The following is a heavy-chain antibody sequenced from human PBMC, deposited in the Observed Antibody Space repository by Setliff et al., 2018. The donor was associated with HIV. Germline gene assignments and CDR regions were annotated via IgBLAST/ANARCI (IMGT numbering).Heavy chain of an antibody. CDR2: IYPGDSDT. J-gene: IGHJ4*02. CDR3: ARDTSAYRFDY. D-gene: IGHD3-22*01. Sequence: PGESLKISSKGSGYSFTSYWIGWVRQLPGKGLEWMGIIYPGDSDTSYSPSFQGQVTISADKSISTAYLQWSSLKASDTAMYYCARDTSAYRFDYWGQGTLVTVSS. V-gene: IGHV5-51*01. CDR1: GYSFTSYW.